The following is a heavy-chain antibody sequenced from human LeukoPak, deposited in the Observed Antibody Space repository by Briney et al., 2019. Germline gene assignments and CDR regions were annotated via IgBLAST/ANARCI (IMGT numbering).Heavy chain of an antibody. Sequence: SVKVSCKASGGTFISYAISWVRQAPGQGLEWMGGIIAIFGTANYAQKFQGRVTITADESTSTAYMELSSLRSEDTAVYYCAGHSGQWLGRDVLDYWGQGTLVTVSS. J-gene: IGHJ4*02. CDR3: AGHSGQWLGRDVLDY. D-gene: IGHD6-19*01. CDR2: IIAIFGTA. CDR1: GGTFISYA. V-gene: IGHV1-69*13.